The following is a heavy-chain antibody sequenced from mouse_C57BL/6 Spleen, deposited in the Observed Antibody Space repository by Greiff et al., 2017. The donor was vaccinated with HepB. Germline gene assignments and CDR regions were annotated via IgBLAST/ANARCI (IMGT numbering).Heavy chain of an antibody. CDR1: GYSITSGYY. CDR3: ARCDGAMDY. V-gene: IGHV3-6*01. J-gene: IGHJ4*01. CDR2: ISYDGSN. D-gene: IGHD2-13*01. Sequence: EVKVEESGPGLVKPSQSLSLTCSVTGYSITSGYYWNWIRQFPGNKLEWMGYISYDGSNNYNPSLKNRISITRDTSKNQFFLKLNSVTTEDTATYYCARCDGAMDYWGQGTSVTVSS.